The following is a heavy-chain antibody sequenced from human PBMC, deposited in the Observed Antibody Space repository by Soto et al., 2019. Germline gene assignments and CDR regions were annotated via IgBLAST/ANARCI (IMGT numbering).Heavy chain of an antibody. CDR2: ISSSSSYI. J-gene: IGHJ6*02. Sequence: PGGSLRLSCAASGFTFSSYSMNWVRQSPGKGLEWVSSISSSSSYIYYADSVKGRFTISRDNAKNSLYLQMNSLRAEDTAVYYCARDRATVTLYYYYGMDVWGQGTTVTVSS. D-gene: IGHD4-17*01. CDR3: ARDRATVTLYYYYGMDV. V-gene: IGHV3-21*01. CDR1: GFTFSSYS.